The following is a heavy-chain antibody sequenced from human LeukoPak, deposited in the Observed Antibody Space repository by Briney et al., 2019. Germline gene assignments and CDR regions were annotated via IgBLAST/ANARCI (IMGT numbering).Heavy chain of an antibody. CDR2: IYYSGNT. V-gene: IGHV4-39*01. CDR1: GVSISSSNSY. Sequence: SETLSLTCTVSGVSISSSNSYWGWIRQPPGKGLEWIGSIYYSGNTYYNASLKSQVSISIDTSKNQFSLKLSSVTAADTAVYYCARLNDSSGYYYLHYYYYMDVWGKGTTVTISS. CDR3: ARLNDSSGYYYLHYYYYMDV. D-gene: IGHD3-22*01. J-gene: IGHJ6*03.